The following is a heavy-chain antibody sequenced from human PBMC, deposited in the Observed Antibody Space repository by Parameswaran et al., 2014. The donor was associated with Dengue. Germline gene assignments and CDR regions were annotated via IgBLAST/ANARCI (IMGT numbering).Heavy chain of an antibody. CDR3: AAEKEAFGVVMPHYYYYNLDV. V-gene: IGHV1-58*01. Sequence: WVRQAPGQRLEWIGWIVVNSGSTKYAQKFQDRVTISRDMSTSTVYLELTSLRSDDTAVYYCAAEKEAFGVVMPHYYYYNLDVWGPGTTVTVSS. CDR2: IVVNSGST. J-gene: IGHJ6*02. D-gene: IGHD3-3*01.